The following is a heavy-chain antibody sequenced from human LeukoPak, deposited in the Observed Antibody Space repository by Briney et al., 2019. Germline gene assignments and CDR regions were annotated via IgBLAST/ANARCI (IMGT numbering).Heavy chain of an antibody. CDR3: ASLPTSIAARTIDYYYYYMDV. CDR2: INHSGST. CDR1: GGSFSGYY. Sequence: SETLSLTCAVYGGSFSGYYWSWIRQPPGKGLEWIGEINHSGSTYYNPSLKSRVTISVDTSKNQFSLKLSSVTAADTAVYYCASLPTSIAARTIDYYYYYMDVWGKGTTVTVSS. V-gene: IGHV4-34*01. D-gene: IGHD6-6*01. J-gene: IGHJ6*03.